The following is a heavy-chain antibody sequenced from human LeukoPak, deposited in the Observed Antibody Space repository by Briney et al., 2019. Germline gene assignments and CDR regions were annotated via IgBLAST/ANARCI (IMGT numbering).Heavy chain of an antibody. Sequence: GGSLRLSCAASGFTFRSYWMNWARQAPGKGLEWVASINHNGNVNYYVDSVKGRFTISRDNAKNSLYLQMSNLRAEDTAVYFCARGGGLDVWGQGATVTVSS. V-gene: IGHV3-7*03. CDR3: ARGGGLDV. D-gene: IGHD3-16*01. CDR2: INHNGNVN. CDR1: GFTFRSYW. J-gene: IGHJ6*02.